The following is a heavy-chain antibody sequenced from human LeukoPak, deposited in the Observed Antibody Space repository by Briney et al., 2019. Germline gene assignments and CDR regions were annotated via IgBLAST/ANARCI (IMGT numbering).Heavy chain of an antibody. V-gene: IGHV1-46*01. CDR2: INPSGGTT. CDR3: ARDTNPSYSGWYNLPDY. D-gene: IGHD6-19*01. Sequence: ASVKVSCKASGYIFTSYYMHWVRQAPGQGLEWMGIINPSGGTTSYAQKFQGRVTMTRDTSTSTVYMELSSLRSEDTAVYYCARDTNPSYSGWYNLPDYWGQGTLVTVSS. J-gene: IGHJ4*02. CDR1: GYIFTSYY.